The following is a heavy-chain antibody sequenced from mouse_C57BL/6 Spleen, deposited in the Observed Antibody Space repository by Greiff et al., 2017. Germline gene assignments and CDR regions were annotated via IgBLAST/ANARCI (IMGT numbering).Heavy chain of an antibody. Sequence: QVHVKQSGAELAKPGASVKLSCKASGYTFTSYWMHWVKQRPGQGLEWIGYINPSSGYTKYNQKFKDKATLTADKSSSTAYMQLSSLTYEDSAVYYCASPPYYGSSYGYFDVWGTGTTVTVSS. CDR2: INPSSGYT. J-gene: IGHJ1*03. D-gene: IGHD1-1*01. V-gene: IGHV1-7*01. CDR1: GYTFTSYW. CDR3: ASPPYYGSSYGYFDV.